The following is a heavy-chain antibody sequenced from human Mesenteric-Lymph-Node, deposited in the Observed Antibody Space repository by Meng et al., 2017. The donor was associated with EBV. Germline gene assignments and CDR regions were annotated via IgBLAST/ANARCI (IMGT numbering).Heavy chain of an antibody. CDR3: ARSISSGYSSWFDP. CDR1: GGSLSSNDYY. Sequence: QLQLQESGPGLVKPSGPLSLTCTVSGGSLSSNDYYWGWIRQPPGKGLDWIGYFYYTGSTYYNPSLKSRVTISVDTSKNQFSLKLSSVTAADTAVYFCARSISSGYSSWFDPWGQGTLVTVSS. V-gene: IGHV4-39*07. D-gene: IGHD3-22*01. CDR2: FYYTGST. J-gene: IGHJ5*02.